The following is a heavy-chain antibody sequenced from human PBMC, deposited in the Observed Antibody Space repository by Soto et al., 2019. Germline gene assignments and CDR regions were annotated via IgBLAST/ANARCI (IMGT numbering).Heavy chain of an antibody. CDR2: IYWDDDK. Sequence: SGPTRVHPTQTLTLTCPFSGFSLSTRGVGVGWIRQPPGKALEWLALIYWDDDKRYSPSLKSRLTITKDTSKNQVVLTMTNMDPVDTVTYYCAHTRVEIATLAEPNSFDRWG. V-gene: IGHV2-5*02. J-gene: IGHJ5*02. D-gene: IGHD1-26*01. CDR3: AHTRVEIATLAEPNSFDR. CDR1: GFSLSTRGVG.